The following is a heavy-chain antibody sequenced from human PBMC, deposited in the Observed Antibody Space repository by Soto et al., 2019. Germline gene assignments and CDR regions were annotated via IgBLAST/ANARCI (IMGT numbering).Heavy chain of an antibody. CDR2: IYYSGST. J-gene: IGHJ2*01. D-gene: IGHD2-15*01. CDR3: ARWWSASRPVLDL. CDR1: GGSISSGDYY. Sequence: PSETLSLTCTVSGGSISSGDYYWSWIRQHPGKGLEWIGYIYYSGSTYYNPSLKSRVTISVDTSKNQFSLKLSSVTAADTSVYFCARWWSASRPVLDLGGRGTLVAVSS. V-gene: IGHV4-31*03.